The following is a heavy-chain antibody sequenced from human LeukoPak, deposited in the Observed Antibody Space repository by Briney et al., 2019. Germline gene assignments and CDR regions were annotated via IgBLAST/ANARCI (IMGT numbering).Heavy chain of an antibody. J-gene: IGHJ3*02. CDR2: ISSSSSYI. D-gene: IGHD4-23*01. Sequence: GGSLRLLCEASGIPFCSYTVHWVRQAPGKGLGGVSSISSSSSYIYYAGSVKGRFTISRDNAKNSLYMQMNRLRAEDTAVYYCARVWSTVVILGHAFDIWGQGTMVIVSS. CDR1: GIPFCSYT. CDR3: ARVWSTVVILGHAFDI. V-gene: IGHV3-21*01.